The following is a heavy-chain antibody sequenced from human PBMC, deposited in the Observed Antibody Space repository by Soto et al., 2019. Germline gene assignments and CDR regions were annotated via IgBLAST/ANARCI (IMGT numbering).Heavy chain of an antibody. CDR3: ARDPPQYCSGGSCYSFAFDC. J-gene: IGHJ4*02. V-gene: IGHV1-18*01. Sequence: ASVKVSCKASGYNFLTYGISWLRQAPGRGLEWMGWISTDNTHRNYAQNFQERVTMTTDTSTNTAYMELRSLRSDDTAIYYCARDPPQYCSGGSCYSFAFDCWGQGTLVTVSS. D-gene: IGHD2-15*01. CDR2: ISTDNTHR. CDR1: GYNFLTYG.